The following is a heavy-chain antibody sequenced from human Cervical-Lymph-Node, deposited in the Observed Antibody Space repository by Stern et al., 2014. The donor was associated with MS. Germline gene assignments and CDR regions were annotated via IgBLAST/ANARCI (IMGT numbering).Heavy chain of an antibody. D-gene: IGHD2-21*02. CDR3: ARVDKGDSYGY. V-gene: IGHV1-3*01. CDR1: GYTFTRNA. J-gene: IGHJ4*02. Sequence: QVQLVQSGAEVKKPGASVKVSCKASGYTFTRNAIHWVRPAPGHRLEWMGWVNSGNGNTKDSQKFQGRVAITRDTSASTAYMELSSLDPEDTAIYYCARVDKGDSYGYWGQGTLITVSS. CDR2: VNSGNGNT.